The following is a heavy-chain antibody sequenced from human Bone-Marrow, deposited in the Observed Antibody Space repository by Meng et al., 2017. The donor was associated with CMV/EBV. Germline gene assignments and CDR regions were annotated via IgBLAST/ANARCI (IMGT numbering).Heavy chain of an antibody. CDR3: ARDPPSAFYSSGWYRSYYYGMDV. Sequence: NYMSWVRQAPGKGLEWVSVIYSGGSTYYADSVKGRFTISRDNSKNTLYLQMNSLRAEDTAVYYCARDPPSAFYSSGWYRSYYYGMDVWGQGTTVTVSS. V-gene: IGHV3-53*01. J-gene: IGHJ6*02. CDR1: NY. CDR2: IYSGGST. D-gene: IGHD6-19*01.